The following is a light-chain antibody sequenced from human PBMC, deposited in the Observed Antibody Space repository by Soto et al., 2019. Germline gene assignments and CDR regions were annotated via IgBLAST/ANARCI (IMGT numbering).Light chain of an antibody. V-gene: IGLV1-40*01. J-gene: IGLJ1*01. CDR2: GNT. CDR1: SSNIGAGYN. CDR3: QSFDSALSGGV. Sequence: QSVLTQPPSVSGAPGQRVTISCTGSSSNIGAGYNVHWYQQLPGTAPKLLIYGNTNRPSGVPDRFSASKSDTSASLAITGLQSEDEAFYSCQSFDSALSGGVFGTGTKVTVL.